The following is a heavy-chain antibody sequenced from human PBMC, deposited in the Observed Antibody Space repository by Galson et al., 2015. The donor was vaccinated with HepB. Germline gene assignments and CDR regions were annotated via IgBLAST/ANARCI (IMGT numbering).Heavy chain of an antibody. CDR2: TYYRSKWYN. CDR3: ARDMISEAVAGTFDP. Sequence: CAISGDSVSSNSAAWNWIRQSPSRGLEWLGRTYYRSKWYNDYAVSVKSRITINPDTSKNQFSLQLNSVTPEDTAVYYCARDMISEAVAGTFDPWGQGTLVTVSS. D-gene: IGHD6-19*01. J-gene: IGHJ5*02. V-gene: IGHV6-1*01. CDR1: GDSVSSNSAA.